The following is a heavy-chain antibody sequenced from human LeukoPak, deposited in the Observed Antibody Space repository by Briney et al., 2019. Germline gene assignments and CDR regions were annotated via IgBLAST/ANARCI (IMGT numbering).Heavy chain of an antibody. J-gene: IGHJ4*02. Sequence: PGGSLRLSCAVSGITLSNYGMSWVRQAPEKGLEWVAGISGSGGGTHYADSVKGRFTISRDNSRNTLFLKMNSLRAEDTAVYFCAKRGVVIGVFLVGFHKEANYYDSWGQGDLVTVSS. CDR2: ISGSGGGT. CDR3: AKRGVVIGVFLVGFHKEANYYDS. D-gene: IGHD3-10*01. CDR1: GITLSNYG. V-gene: IGHV3-23*01.